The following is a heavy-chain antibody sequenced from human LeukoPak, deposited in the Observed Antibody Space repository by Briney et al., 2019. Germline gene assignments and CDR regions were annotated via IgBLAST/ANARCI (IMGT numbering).Heavy chain of an antibody. CDR1: GFTFSSYS. V-gene: IGHV3-48*04. Sequence: PGGSLRLSCAASGFTFSSYSMNWVRQAPGKGLEWVSYISSSSSTIYYADSVKGRFTISRDNAKNSLFLQMNSLRVEGTAVYYCARGNNTIEMATLALAHWGQGALVTVSS. J-gene: IGHJ4*02. D-gene: IGHD5-24*01. CDR2: ISSSSSTI. CDR3: ARGNNTIEMATLALAH.